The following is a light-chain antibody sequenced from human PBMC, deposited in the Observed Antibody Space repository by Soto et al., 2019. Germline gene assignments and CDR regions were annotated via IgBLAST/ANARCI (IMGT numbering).Light chain of an antibody. V-gene: IGKV3-20*01. CDR1: QSIRSN. CDR2: GAS. CDR3: QQYGSSPIT. J-gene: IGKJ5*01. Sequence: EIVMTQSPPILSVSPLEIASVSFRASQSIRSNLAWYQQKPGQAPRLLIYGASSRATGIPDRFSGSGSGTDFTLTISRLEPEDFAVYYCQQYGSSPITFGQGTRLEI.